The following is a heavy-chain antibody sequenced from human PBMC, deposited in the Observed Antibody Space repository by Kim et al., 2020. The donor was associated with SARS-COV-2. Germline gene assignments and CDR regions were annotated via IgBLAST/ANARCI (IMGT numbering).Heavy chain of an antibody. CDR1: GASISDHF. J-gene: IGHJ4*02. V-gene: IGHV4-59*11. D-gene: IGHD2-2*01. CDR2: VYYSGYT. CDR3: ATQSVPSWRPYYFDY. Sequence: SETLSLTCTVSGASISDHFLSWLRPPPGKGLEWIGYVYYSGYTTYNPSLNSRVSISLDTSKKQFSLKLDSVVAADSAVYYCATQSVPSWRPYYFDYWGQGMLVTVSS.